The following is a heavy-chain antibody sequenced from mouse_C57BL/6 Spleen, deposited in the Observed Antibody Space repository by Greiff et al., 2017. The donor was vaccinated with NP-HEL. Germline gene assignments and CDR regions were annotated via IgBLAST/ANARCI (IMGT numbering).Heavy chain of an antibody. Sequence: VQLQQSGAELVKPGASVKISCKASGYAFSSYWMNWVKQRPGKGLEWIGQIYPGDGDTNYNGKFKGKATLTADTSSSTAYMQLSSLTSEDSAVYFCARGDYSNYVAYWGQGTLVTVSA. J-gene: IGHJ3*01. CDR1: GYAFSSYW. CDR2: IYPGDGDT. D-gene: IGHD2-5*01. CDR3: ARGDYSNYVAY. V-gene: IGHV1-80*01.